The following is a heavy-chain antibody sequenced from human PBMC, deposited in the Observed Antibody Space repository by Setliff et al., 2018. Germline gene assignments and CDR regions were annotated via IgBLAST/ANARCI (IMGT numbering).Heavy chain of an antibody. CDR2: IDPDGIGK. V-gene: IGHV3-7*01. CDR1: GFTFNKYW. CDR3: FGAGTCSY. Sequence: HPGGSLRLSCAASGFTFNKYWMTWVRQAPGKGLEWVANIDPDGIGKYYIDSVRGRFTISRDNAKNSLSLQMNNLRTEDTAVYYCFGAGTCSYWGQGTLVTVSS. J-gene: IGHJ4*02. D-gene: IGHD3-10*01.